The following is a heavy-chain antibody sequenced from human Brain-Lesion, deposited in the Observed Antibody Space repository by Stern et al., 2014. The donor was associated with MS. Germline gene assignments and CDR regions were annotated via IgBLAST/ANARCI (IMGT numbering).Heavy chain of an antibody. CDR1: GFTFDDYA. Sequence: VQLVESGGDLVQPGRSLRLSCAAFGFTFDDYAMHWVRHAPGKGLECVAGISWNSGTIGYADSVKGRFTTSRDNAYSSLYLQMNSLRPEDTALYYCARDITGSSAYFAYWGQGTLVTVSS. V-gene: IGHV3-9*01. CDR3: ARDITGSSAYFAY. J-gene: IGHJ4*02. D-gene: IGHD1-14*01. CDR2: ISWNSGTI.